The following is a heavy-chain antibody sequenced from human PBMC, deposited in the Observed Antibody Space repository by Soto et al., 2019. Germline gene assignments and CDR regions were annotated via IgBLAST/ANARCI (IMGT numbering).Heavy chain of an antibody. CDR2: SYFTGGT. Sequence: TCTVSGETANKGGYFGSWIRQSQGKGLEWLGYSYFTGGTYYSPSLKTRLHISMDKSKTHFSLEMTSVTVADTAVYFCASGAVVDVVAAFHRDLDPWG. D-gene: IGHD5-12*01. CDR1: GETANKGGYF. CDR3: ASGAVVDVVAAFHRDLDP. V-gene: IGHV4-30-4*01. J-gene: IGHJ5*02.